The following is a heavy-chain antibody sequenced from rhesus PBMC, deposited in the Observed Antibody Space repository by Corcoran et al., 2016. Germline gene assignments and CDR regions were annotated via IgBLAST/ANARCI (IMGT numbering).Heavy chain of an antibody. CDR2: ISSGGSN. V-gene: IGHV4S14*01. CDR3: ARPTLADYGNWGVDY. CDR1: GSSLRIGYY. D-gene: IGHD4-35*01. J-gene: IGHJ4*01. Sequence: QVQLQESGPGLVKPSETLSLHCAVSGSSLRIGYYWGWILHPPGNGLEWIGQISSGGSNYRNPSLKSRVTRSVDKSKNQLSLKLSSVTAADTAVYYCARPTLADYGNWGVDYWGQGVLVTVSS.